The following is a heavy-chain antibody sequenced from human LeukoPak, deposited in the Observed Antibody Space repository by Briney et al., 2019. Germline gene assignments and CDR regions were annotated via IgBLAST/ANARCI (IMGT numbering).Heavy chain of an antibody. J-gene: IGHJ5*02. Sequence: PSETLSLTCAVYGGSFSGYYWSWIRQPPGKGLEWIGEINHSGSTNYNPSLKSRVTISVDTSKNQFSLKLSSVTAADTAVYYCARVGGYSGYLNTYNWFDPWGQGTPVTVSS. D-gene: IGHD5-12*01. CDR3: ARVGGYSGYLNTYNWFDP. CDR1: GGSFSGYY. CDR2: INHSGST. V-gene: IGHV4-34*01.